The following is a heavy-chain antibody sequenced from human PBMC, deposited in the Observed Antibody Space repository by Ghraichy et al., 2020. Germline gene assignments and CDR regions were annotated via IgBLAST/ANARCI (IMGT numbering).Heavy chain of an antibody. CDR2: IYYSGST. CDR3: ARESSSGYYFDY. V-gene: IGHV4-59*01. CDR1: GGSISSYY. Sequence: ETLSLTCTVSGGSISSYYWSWIWQPPGKGLGLIGYIYYSGSTNYNPSLKSRVTISVDTSKNQFSLQLSSVTAADTAVYYCARESSSGYYFDYWGQGTLVTVS. D-gene: IGHD3-22*01. J-gene: IGHJ4*02.